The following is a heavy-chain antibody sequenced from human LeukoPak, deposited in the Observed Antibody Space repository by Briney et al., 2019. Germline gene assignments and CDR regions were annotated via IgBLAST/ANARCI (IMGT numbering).Heavy chain of an antibody. V-gene: IGHV3-15*01. CDR3: TTALSTMGATNEDFDY. CDR2: INSNTGGGTT. D-gene: IGHD1-26*01. Sequence: PGGSLRLSCAASGFTFSNAGMSWVRQAPGKGLEWVGRINSNTGGGTTDYAAPVKGRFTISRDDSKNTLYLQMNSLKTADTAVYYCTTALSTMGATNEDFDYWGQGTLVTVSS. CDR1: GFTFSNAG. J-gene: IGHJ4*02.